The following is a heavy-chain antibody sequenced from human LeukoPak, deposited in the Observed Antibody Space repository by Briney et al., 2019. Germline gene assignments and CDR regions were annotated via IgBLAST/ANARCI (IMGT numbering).Heavy chain of an antibody. V-gene: IGHV3-73*01. Sequence: GGSLRLSCAASGFTFSGSAMHWVRQASGKGLEWVGRIGSKVNGYATVYAASVRGRFTISRDDSKNTAYLQMNSLKTEDTAMYYCTREGSGWYTDFWGQGTLVTVSS. CDR2: IGSKVNGYAT. D-gene: IGHD6-19*01. CDR1: GFTFSGSA. CDR3: TREGSGWYTDF. J-gene: IGHJ4*02.